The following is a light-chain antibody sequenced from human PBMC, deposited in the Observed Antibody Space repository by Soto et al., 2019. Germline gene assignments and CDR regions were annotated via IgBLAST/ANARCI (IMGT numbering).Light chain of an antibody. J-gene: IGLJ1*01. V-gene: IGLV2-14*01. CDR1: SSDVGGYNY. CDR2: DVS. Sequence: QSALTQPASVSGSPGQSITISCTGTSSDVGGYNYVSWYQQHPGKAPKLMIYDVSNRPSGVSNLFSGSKSGNTASLTISGLQAEDEADYSCSSYTSSSTLLYVFGTGTKLTVL. CDR3: SSYTSSSTLLYV.